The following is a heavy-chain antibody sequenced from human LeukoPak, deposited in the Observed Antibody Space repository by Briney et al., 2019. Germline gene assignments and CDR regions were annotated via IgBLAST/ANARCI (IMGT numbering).Heavy chain of an antibody. CDR2: ISAYNGNT. CDR3: ARAAYYDYVWGSYRYASPLDY. V-gene: IGHV1-18*01. Sequence: ASVKVSCKASGYTFTSYGISWVRQAPGQGLKWMGWISAYNGNTNYAQKLQGRVTMTTDTSTSTAYMELRSLRSDDTAVYYCARAAYYDYVWGSYRYASPLDYWGQGTLVTVSS. CDR1: GYTFTSYG. J-gene: IGHJ4*02. D-gene: IGHD3-16*02.